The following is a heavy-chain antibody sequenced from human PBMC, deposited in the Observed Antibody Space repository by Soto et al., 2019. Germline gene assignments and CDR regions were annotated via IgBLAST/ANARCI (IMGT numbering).Heavy chain of an antibody. J-gene: IGHJ6*02. CDR1: GYTFTSYY. V-gene: IGHV1-46*01. D-gene: IGHD3-10*01. CDR2: INPSGGST. CDR3: ARVPGGYYGSGSYGGMDA. Sequence: ASVKVSCKASGYTFTSYYMHWVRQAPGQGLEWMGIINPSGGSTSYAQKFQGRVTMTRDTSTSTVYMELSSLRSEDTAVYYCARVPGGYYGSGSYGGMDAWGQGTTVTVSS.